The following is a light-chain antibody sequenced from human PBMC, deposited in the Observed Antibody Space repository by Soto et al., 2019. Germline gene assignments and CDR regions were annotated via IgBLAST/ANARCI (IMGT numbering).Light chain of an antibody. CDR3: SSYTIRSTLGV. J-gene: IGLJ2*01. CDR1: NSDIGGYNY. V-gene: IGLV2-14*03. Sequence: QSALTQPASVSGSPGQSITISCTGTNSDIGGYNYVSWYQQHPGKAPKLMIYDVSNRPSGVSYRFSGSKSGNTASLTISGRQAEDEADYYCSSYTIRSTLGVFGGGTKLTVL. CDR2: DVS.